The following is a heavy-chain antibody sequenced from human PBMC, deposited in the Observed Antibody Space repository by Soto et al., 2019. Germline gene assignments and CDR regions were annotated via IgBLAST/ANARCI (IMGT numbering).Heavy chain of an antibody. Sequence: QVQLVQSGAEVKKPGASVKVSCKASGYTFTSYGISWVRQAPGHGLEWMGWISAYNGNTNSAQKLQGRVTMTTDTSKSTVYMELRSLRSDDTDVYYCARTSPDSGYDLYYYYGMDVLGQGTTVTVSS. CDR2: ISAYNGNT. CDR1: GYTFTSYG. D-gene: IGHD5-12*01. V-gene: IGHV1-18*01. CDR3: ARTSPDSGYDLYYYYGMDV. J-gene: IGHJ6*02.